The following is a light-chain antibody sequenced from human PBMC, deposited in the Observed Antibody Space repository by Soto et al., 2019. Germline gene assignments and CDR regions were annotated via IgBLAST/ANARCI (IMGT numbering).Light chain of an antibody. Sequence: QSVLTQPASVSGSPGQSITISCTGTSSDVGSYNLVSWYQQHPGKAPKLMIYAGSKGPSGVSNRFSGSKSGNSASLTFSGLQSEDEADYYCCSYACSSTSVVFGGGTKLTVL. CDR1: SSDVGSYNL. V-gene: IGLV2-23*01. CDR2: AGS. J-gene: IGLJ2*01. CDR3: CSYACSSTSVV.